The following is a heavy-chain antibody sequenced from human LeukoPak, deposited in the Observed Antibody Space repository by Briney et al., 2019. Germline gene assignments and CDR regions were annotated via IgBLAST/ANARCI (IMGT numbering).Heavy chain of an antibody. V-gene: IGHV3-7*01. D-gene: IGHD6-25*01. Sequence: GGSLRLSCAASGFTFSSYWMSWVRQAPGKGLEWVANIKQDGSEKYYVDSVKGRFTISRDNAKNSLYLQMNSLRVEDTAVYYCARDRHIAAAGYYFDYWGQGTLVTVSS. CDR1: GFTFSSYW. J-gene: IGHJ4*02. CDR3: ARDRHIAAAGYYFDY. CDR2: IKQDGSEK.